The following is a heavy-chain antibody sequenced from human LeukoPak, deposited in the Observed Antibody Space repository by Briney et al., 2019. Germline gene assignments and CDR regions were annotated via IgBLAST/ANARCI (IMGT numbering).Heavy chain of an antibody. J-gene: IGHJ4*02. D-gene: IGHD2-15*01. Sequence: GGSLRLSCAASGFTFSMYWMTWVRQAPGKGLEWVANIKQDGSEKYYVDSVKGRFTISRDNAKNSLYLQMNSLRAEDTAVYYCARLYRYCSGGSCYSFDYWGQGSLVTVSS. CDR1: GFTFSMYW. V-gene: IGHV3-7*04. CDR3: ARLYRYCSGGSCYSFDY. CDR2: IKQDGSEK.